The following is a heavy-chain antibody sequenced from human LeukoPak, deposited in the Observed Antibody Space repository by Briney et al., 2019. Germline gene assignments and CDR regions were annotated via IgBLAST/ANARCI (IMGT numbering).Heavy chain of an antibody. CDR3: ATDYDRRDAFDI. D-gene: IGHD4-17*01. V-gene: IGHV4-38-2*02. CDR1: SYPISGGYF. J-gene: IGHJ3*02. CDR2: FHHSGST. Sequence: SETVSLTCSVWSYPISGGYFWGWIRQPPGKGLEWIGSFHHSGSTYYNPSLKNRATILVDKSTNQFSLRVSSATAADTAVYYCATDYDRRDAFDIWGQGTMVTVSS.